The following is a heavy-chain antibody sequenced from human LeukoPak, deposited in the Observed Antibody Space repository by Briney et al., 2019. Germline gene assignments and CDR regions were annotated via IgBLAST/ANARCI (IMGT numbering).Heavy chain of an antibody. Sequence: SETLSLTCAVSGGSISEYYWSWIRQPPGKGLEWIGYIYYSGTTNYNPSLKSRVPISIDTSKNQFSLKLSSVTAADTAVYYCARGGIAADGIPLRIWGQGTMVTVSS. CDR3: ARGGIAADGIPLRI. CDR2: IYYSGTT. V-gene: IGHV4-59*01. J-gene: IGHJ3*02. D-gene: IGHD6-13*01. CDR1: GGSISEYY.